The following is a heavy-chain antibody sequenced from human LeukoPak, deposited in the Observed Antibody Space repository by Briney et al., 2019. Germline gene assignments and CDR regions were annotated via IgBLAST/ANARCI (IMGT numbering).Heavy chain of an antibody. J-gene: IGHJ4*02. CDR3: ARSLGDGFDY. CDR1: GGSISSYY. CDR2: IYYSGST. Sequence: SETLSLTCTVSGGSISSYYWNWIRQPPGKGLEWIGYIYYSGSTTYNPSLKSRVTISVDTSKNQFSLKLSSVTAADTAVYYCARSLGDGFDYWGQGTLVTVSS. D-gene: IGHD3-16*01. V-gene: IGHV4-59*12.